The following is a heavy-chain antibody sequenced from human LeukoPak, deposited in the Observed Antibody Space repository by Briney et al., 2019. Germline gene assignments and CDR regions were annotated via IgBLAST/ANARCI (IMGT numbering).Heavy chain of an antibody. CDR1: GGSFSGYY. D-gene: IGHD2-2*01. V-gene: IGHV4-34*01. CDR2: INHSGST. CDR3: ARGAPQDIVVVPAAPSFDY. J-gene: IGHJ4*02. Sequence: SETLSLTCAVYGGSFSGYYWSSVRQPPGKGLEWIGEINHSGSTTYNPSLKSRVNISVDTSQNQFSLKLSSVTAADTAVYYCARGAPQDIVVVPAAPSFDYWGQGTLVTVSS.